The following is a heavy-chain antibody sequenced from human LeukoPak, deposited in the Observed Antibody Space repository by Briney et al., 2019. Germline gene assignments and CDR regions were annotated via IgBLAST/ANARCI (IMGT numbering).Heavy chain of an antibody. Sequence: SETPSLTCAVYGGSFSGYYWSWIRQPPGKGLEWIGEINHSGSTNYKPSLKSRVTISVDTSKNQFSLKLSSVTAADTAVYYCAGVVPAAIDYYYYMDVWGKGTTVTVSS. CDR2: INHSGST. J-gene: IGHJ6*03. CDR3: AGVVPAAIDYYYYMDV. V-gene: IGHV4-34*01. CDR1: GGSFSGYY. D-gene: IGHD2-2*02.